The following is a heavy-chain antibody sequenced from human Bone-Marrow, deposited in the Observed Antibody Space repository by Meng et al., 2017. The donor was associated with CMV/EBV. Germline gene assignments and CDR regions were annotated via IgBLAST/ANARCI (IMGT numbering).Heavy chain of an antibody. Sequence: GESLKISCAASGFTFMPYNMNWVRQAPGKGLEWVSSISGSGQDTYYADSLRGRFTVSRDNRRKSLYLQMDALRVEDTVVYYCARDLQTFCGSPGCYDGFPHWGQGTLVTVSS. CDR1: GFTFMPYN. D-gene: IGHD2-2*01. V-gene: IGHV3-21*01. CDR3: ARDLQTFCGSPGCYDGFPH. CDR2: ISGSGQDT. J-gene: IGHJ4*02.